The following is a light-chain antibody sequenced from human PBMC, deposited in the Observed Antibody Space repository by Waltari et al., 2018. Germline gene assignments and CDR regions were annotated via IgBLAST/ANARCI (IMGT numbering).Light chain of an antibody. J-gene: IGKJ1*01. CDR3: QHYLRLPVT. CDR2: GAS. CDR1: QSVTRA. V-gene: IGKV3-20*01. Sequence: EIVLTQSPGTLSLSPGGSATLSCRTSQSVTRALALYQQKPGQAPRLLIYGASNRATGIPDRFSGSGSGTDFSLTISSLEPEDFAVYYCQHYLRLPVTFGQGTKVEVK.